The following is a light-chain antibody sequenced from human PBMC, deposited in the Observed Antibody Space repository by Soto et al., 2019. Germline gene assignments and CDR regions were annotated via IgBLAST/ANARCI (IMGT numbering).Light chain of an antibody. CDR2: GAS. CDR3: QQYGNSLT. V-gene: IGKV3-20*01. J-gene: IGKJ5*01. CDR1: QSVSSY. Sequence: EIVLTQSPATLSLSPGERATLSCRASQSVSSYLAWYQQKPGQAPRFLIYGASTRPTGIPDRFSGSGSGTDFTLTISRLEPEDFAVYYCQQYGNSLTFGQGTRLEIK.